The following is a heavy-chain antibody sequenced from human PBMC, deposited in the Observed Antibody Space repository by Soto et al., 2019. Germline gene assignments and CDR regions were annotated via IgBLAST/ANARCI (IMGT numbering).Heavy chain of an antibody. CDR1: GYTFNDYL. J-gene: IGHJ4*02. CDR3: ARISVVAATLDY. D-gene: IGHD2-15*01. CDR2: INAANGNT. V-gene: IGHV1-3*01. Sequence: QVPLVQSGAEVKKPGASVKVSCKASGYTFNDYLVHWVRQAPGQRLEWMGWINAANGNTIFSPEFQGRLTITRDTSASTAYMDLTSLTSEDTAVYYCARISVVAATLDYWGQGTPVTVSS.